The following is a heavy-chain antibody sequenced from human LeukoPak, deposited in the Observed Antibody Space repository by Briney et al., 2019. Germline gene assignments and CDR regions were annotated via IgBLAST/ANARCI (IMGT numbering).Heavy chain of an antibody. D-gene: IGHD3-22*01. Sequence: GGSLRLSCAASGFPFSVYWMSWVRQAPGKGLEWVAHIKQDGSENTYMDSVKGRFTISRDNAETSFFLQMSSLRVEDTAVYYCVRGGKYYYDSNGYYPHFDYWGRGTLVTVS. CDR3: VRGGKYYYDSNGYYPHFDY. CDR2: IKQDGSEN. J-gene: IGHJ4*02. CDR1: GFPFSVYW. V-gene: IGHV3-7*01.